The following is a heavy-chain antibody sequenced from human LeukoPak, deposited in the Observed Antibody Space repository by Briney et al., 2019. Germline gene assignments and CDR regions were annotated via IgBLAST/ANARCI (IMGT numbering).Heavy chain of an antibody. D-gene: IGHD2-15*01. J-gene: IGHJ4*02. CDR3: ARGDCSAASCYYFDY. CDR2: ISSTVTTV. Sequence: PGGSLRLSCAASGFRFSGHYMSWIRQAPGKGLEWVAYISSTVTTVYYADSVKGRFTISRDNTKDSLYLQMSSLKAEDTAVYYCARGDCSAASCYYFDYWGQGTLVTVYS. CDR1: GFRFSGHY. V-gene: IGHV3-11*04.